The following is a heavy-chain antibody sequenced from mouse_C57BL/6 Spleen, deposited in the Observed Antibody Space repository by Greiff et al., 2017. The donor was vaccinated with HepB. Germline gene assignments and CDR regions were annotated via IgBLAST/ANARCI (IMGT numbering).Heavy chain of an antibody. Sequence: QVQLQQPGTELVKPGASVKLSCKASGYTFTSYWMHWVKQRPGQGLEWIGNINPSNGGTNYNEKFKSKATLTVDKSSSTAYMQLSSLTSEDAAVYYCARHFTTLVATDWYFDVWGTGTTVTVSS. CDR2: INPSNGGT. D-gene: IGHD1-1*01. CDR1: GYTFTSYW. V-gene: IGHV1-53*01. J-gene: IGHJ1*03. CDR3: ARHFTTLVATDWYFDV.